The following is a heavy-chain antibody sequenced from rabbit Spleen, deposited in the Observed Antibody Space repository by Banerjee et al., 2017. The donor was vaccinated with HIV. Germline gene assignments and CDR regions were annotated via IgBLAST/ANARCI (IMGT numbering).Heavy chain of an antibody. D-gene: IGHD5-1*01. CDR2: IYTGNVKT. J-gene: IGHJ4*01. CDR1: GFDFSRGYD. V-gene: IGHV1S45*01. CDR3: ARGGEGGYGYLDL. Sequence: QEQLEESGGDLVKPEGSLTLTCKASGFDFSRGYDMCWVRQAPGKGLEWIGCIYTGNVKTYYASWAKGRFTISKTSSTTVTLQMTSLTVADTATYFCARGGEGGYGYLDLWGQGTLVTVS.